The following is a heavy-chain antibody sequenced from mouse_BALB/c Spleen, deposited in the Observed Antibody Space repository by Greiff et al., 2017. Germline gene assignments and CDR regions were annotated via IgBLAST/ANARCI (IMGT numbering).Heavy chain of an antibody. V-gene: IGHV1S81*02. Sequence: QVQLQQPGAELVKPGASVKLSCKASGYTFTSYWMHWVKQRPGQGLEWIGEINPSNGRTNYNEKFKSKATLTVDKSSSTAYMQLSSLTSEDSAVYYCASQTTVWGAMDYWGQGTSVTVSS. D-gene: IGHD1-1*01. J-gene: IGHJ4*01. CDR1: GYTFTSYW. CDR2: INPSNGRT. CDR3: ASQTTVWGAMDY.